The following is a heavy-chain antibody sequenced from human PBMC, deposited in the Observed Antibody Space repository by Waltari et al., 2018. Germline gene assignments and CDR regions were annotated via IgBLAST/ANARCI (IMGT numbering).Heavy chain of an antibody. CDR2: IKQDGSEK. D-gene: IGHD6-19*01. CDR1: GFTFSSYW. CDR3: ARTGQWLVNYYYYYGMDV. J-gene: IGHJ6*02. Sequence: EVQLVESGGGLVQPGGSLRLSCADSGFTFSSYWMSWVRQAPGKGLEWVANIKQDGSEKYYVDAVQGRFTISRDNAKNSLYLQMNSLRVEDTAVYYCARTGQWLVNYYYYYGMDVWGQGTTVTVSS. V-gene: IGHV3-7*01.